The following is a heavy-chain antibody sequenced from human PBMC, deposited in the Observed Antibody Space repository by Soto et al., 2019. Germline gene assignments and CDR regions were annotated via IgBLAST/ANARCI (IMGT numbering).Heavy chain of an antibody. D-gene: IGHD2-2*02. Sequence: QVQLVQSGAEVKKPGSSVKVSCKASGGTFSSYAISWVRQAPGQGLEWMGGIIPIFGTANYAQQFQGRVTITADNSTRTVYMELRSLRSEDPAVYYCATPRYCSSTSCYTYEEGDAFDIWGQGTMVTVSS. V-gene: IGHV1-69*06. J-gene: IGHJ3*02. CDR3: ATPRYCSSTSCYTYEEGDAFDI. CDR1: GGTFSSYA. CDR2: IIPIFGTA.